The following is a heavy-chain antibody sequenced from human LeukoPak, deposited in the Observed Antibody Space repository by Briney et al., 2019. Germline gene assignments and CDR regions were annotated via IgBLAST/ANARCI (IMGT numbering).Heavy chain of an antibody. CDR1: GFTFSSYE. CDR2: ISSSVSDI. V-gene: IGHV3-48*03. Sequence: GGSLRLSCAASGFTFSSYEMNWVRQAPGKGLEGISYISSSVSDIHYADSVKGRFTISRDNAKNSLYLQMSSLRVEETAVYYCARERAACGGDCNDYWGQGTLVTVSS. J-gene: IGHJ4*02. D-gene: IGHD2-21*02. CDR3: ARERAACGGDCNDY.